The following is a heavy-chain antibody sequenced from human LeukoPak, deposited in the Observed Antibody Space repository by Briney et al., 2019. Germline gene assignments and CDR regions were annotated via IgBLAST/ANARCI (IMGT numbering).Heavy chain of an antibody. V-gene: IGHV1-18*01. CDR2: ISPHNGQT. CDR1: GYMFTFYG. Sequence: ASVKVSCKASGYMFTFYGITWVRQAPGQGLEWMGWISPHNGQTLYAPELQDRVIMTTDASTTTAYMELRSLRSDDTAVYYCAKTSEHDFDDLWGQGTLVTVSS. D-gene: IGHD2-2*01. J-gene: IGHJ5*02. CDR3: AKTSEHDFDDL.